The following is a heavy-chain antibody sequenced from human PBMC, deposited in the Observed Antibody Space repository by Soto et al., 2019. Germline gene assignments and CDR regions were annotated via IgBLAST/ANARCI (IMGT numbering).Heavy chain of an antibody. J-gene: IGHJ4*02. D-gene: IGHD2-15*01. CDR1: GFTFSSYA. CDR2: ISGSGGST. Sequence: LRLSCAASGFTFSSYAMSWVRQAPGKGLEWVSAISGSGGSTYYADSVKGRFTISRDNSKNTLYLQMNSLRAEDTAVYYCAKDDHGYCSGGSCPHFRSSYFDYWXQGTLVTVSS. V-gene: IGHV3-23*01. CDR3: AKDDHGYCSGGSCPHFRSSYFDY.